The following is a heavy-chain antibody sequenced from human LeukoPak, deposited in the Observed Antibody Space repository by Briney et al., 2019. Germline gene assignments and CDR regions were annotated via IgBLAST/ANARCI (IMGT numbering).Heavy chain of an antibody. CDR1: GFTFSSYA. CDR2: ISYDGSNK. CDR3: ARGSQERWLPYYFDY. D-gene: IGHD3-9*01. J-gene: IGHJ4*02. Sequence: GRSLRLSCAASGFTFSSYAMHWVRRAPGKGLEWVAVISYDGSNKYYADSVKGRFTISRDNSKNTLYLQMNSLRAEDTAVYYCARGSQERWLPYYFDYWGQGTLVTVSS. V-gene: IGHV3-30-3*01.